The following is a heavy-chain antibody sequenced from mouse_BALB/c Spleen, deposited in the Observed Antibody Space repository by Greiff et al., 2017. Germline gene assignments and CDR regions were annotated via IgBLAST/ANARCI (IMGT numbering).Heavy chain of an antibody. J-gene: IGHJ4*01. CDR1: GYTFTSYW. CDR2: INPSTGYT. D-gene: IGHD2-3*01. CDR3: AREGDGYYIYAMDY. Sequence: VQGVESGAELAKPGASVKMSCKASGYTFTSYWMHWVKQRPGQGLEWIGYINPSTGYTEYNEKFKGKATLTADKSSSTAYMQLSSLTSEDSAVYFCAREGDGYYIYAMDYWGQGTSVTVSS. V-gene: IGHV1-7*01.